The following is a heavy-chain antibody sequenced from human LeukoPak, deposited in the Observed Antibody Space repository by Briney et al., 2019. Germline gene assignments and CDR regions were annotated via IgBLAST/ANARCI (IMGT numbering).Heavy chain of an antibody. Sequence: GGSLRLSCAASGFTFDDYAMHWVRQAPGKGLEWVSGISGSGGNTYYADSVKGRFTISRDNSKNTLYLQMNSLRAEDTAVYYCAKEYSSSSEAFDIWGQGTMVTVSS. D-gene: IGHD6-6*01. CDR2: ISGSGGNT. CDR3: AKEYSSSSEAFDI. V-gene: IGHV3-23*01. J-gene: IGHJ3*02. CDR1: GFTFDDYA.